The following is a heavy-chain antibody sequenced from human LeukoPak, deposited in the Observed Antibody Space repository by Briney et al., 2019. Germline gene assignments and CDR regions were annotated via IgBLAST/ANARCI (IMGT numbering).Heavy chain of an antibody. Sequence: SETLSLTCTVSGGSISSNYYYWGWIRQPPGKGLEWIENIYYSGSTYYNPSLRSRVTISIDTSKNQFSLKVKSVTAADTAVYYCASASGLNDAFDIWGQGTMVNVSS. CDR1: GGSISSNYYY. D-gene: IGHD6-19*01. V-gene: IGHV4-39*07. CDR3: ASASGLNDAFDI. CDR2: IYYSGST. J-gene: IGHJ3*02.